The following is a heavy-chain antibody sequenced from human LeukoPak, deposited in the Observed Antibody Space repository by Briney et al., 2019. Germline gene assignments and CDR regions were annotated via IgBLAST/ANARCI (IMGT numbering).Heavy chain of an antibody. CDR3: SRVAYDSSGYYYGYYYGMDV. Sequence: SETLSLTCTVSGGSISSYYWSWMRQPAGRGLEWIGRIYTSGSTNYNPSLKSRVTMSVDTSKNQFSLKLSSVTAADTAVYYCSRVAYDSSGYYYGYYYGMDVRGQGTTVTVSS. D-gene: IGHD3-22*01. CDR2: IYTSGST. J-gene: IGHJ6*02. V-gene: IGHV4-4*07. CDR1: GGSISSYY.